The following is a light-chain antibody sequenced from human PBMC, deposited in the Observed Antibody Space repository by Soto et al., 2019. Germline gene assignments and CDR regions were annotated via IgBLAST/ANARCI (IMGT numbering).Light chain of an antibody. CDR1: SSDVGGYNY. CDR2: DVN. J-gene: IGLJ1*01. Sequence: QSVLTQPRSVSGSPGQSVTISCTGTSSDVGGYNYVSWYQQHPGKAPKLIIHDVNRRPSGVPDRFSGSKSGNTASLTISGLQAEDEADYYCCSYAGSYTYVFGTGT. CDR3: CSYAGSYTYV. V-gene: IGLV2-11*01.